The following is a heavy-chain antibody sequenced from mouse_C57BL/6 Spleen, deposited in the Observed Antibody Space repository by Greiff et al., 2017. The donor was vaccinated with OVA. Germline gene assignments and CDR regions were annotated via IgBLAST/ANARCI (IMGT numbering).Heavy chain of an antibody. CDR2: ISYDGSN. V-gene: IGHV3-6*01. CDR1: GYSITSGYY. Sequence: EVHLVESGPGLVKPSQSPSLTCSVTGYSITSGYYWNWIRQFPGNKLEWMGYISYDGSNNYNPSLKNRISITRDTSKNQFFLKLNSVTTEDTATYYCARAGDGYYEWYFDVWGTGTTVTVSS. CDR3: ARAGDGYYEWYFDV. J-gene: IGHJ1*03. D-gene: IGHD2-3*01.